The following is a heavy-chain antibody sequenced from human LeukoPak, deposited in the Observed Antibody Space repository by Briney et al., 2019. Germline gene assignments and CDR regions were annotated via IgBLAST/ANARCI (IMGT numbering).Heavy chain of an antibody. CDR1: GGSVSFDY. CDR2: IHHSGSS. V-gene: IGHV4-59*02. D-gene: IGHD1-7*01. Sequence: SETLSLTCTVSGGSVSFDYWSWIRQPPGKGLEWVGSIHHSGSSNYNSSLKSRVTLSLDTSKNQFSLRLSSVTVADTAVYYCTRENGNYAYDHWGQGTLVTVSS. CDR3: TRENGNYAYDH. J-gene: IGHJ4*02.